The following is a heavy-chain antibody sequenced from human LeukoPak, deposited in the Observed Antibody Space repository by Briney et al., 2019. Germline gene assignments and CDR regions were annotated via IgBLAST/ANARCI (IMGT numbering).Heavy chain of an antibody. D-gene: IGHD6-19*01. CDR3: ARNSGWYEASIDY. Sequence: SETLSLTCTVSGGSISSYYWSWIRQPPGKGLEWIGYIYYSGSTNYNPSLKSRVTISVDTSKNQFSLKLSSATAADTAVYYCARNSGWYEASIDYWGQGTLVTVSS. CDR1: GGSISSYY. J-gene: IGHJ4*02. V-gene: IGHV4-59*01. CDR2: IYYSGST.